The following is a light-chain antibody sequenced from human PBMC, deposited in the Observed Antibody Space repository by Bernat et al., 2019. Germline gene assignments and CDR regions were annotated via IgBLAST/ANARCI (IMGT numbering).Light chain of an antibody. CDR3: QQSYSSPPT. V-gene: IGKV1-39*01. CDR1: QVIGIY. CDR2: AAS. Sequence: DIQLTQSPPFLSASVGDRVTITCRASQVIGIYLAWYQQRPGKAPKLLIYAASSLQSGVPSRFSGSGSGTDFTLTIRSLQPEDFATYYCQQSYSSPPTFGQGTKVEIK. J-gene: IGKJ1*01.